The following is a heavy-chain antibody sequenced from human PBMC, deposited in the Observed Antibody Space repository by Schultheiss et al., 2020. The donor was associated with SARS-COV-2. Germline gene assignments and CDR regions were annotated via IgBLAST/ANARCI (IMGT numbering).Heavy chain of an antibody. D-gene: IGHD6-19*01. J-gene: IGHJ4*02. Sequence: GGSLRLSCAASGFTFSNAWMNWVRQAPGKGLEWVGRIKSKTDGGTTDYAAPVKGRFTISRDDSNNTLYLQMNSLKTEDTAVYYCTTNIAVAGPGDYWGQGTLVTVSS. CDR2: IKSKTDGGTT. CDR1: GFTFSNAW. V-gene: IGHV3-15*07. CDR3: TTNIAVAGPGDY.